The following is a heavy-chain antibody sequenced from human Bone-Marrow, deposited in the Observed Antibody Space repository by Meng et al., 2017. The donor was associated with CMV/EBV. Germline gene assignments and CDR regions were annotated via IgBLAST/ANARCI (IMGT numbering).Heavy chain of an antibody. Sequence: YPFTRYAMHWVRQAPGQRLEWMGWINTGNGNTKYSQKFQGRVTITRDTSASTAYMELSSLRSEDTAVYYCARAFITMVRGVTWFDPWGQGTLVTVSS. CDR2: INTGNGNT. J-gene: IGHJ5*02. CDR1: YPFTRYA. CDR3: ARAFITMVRGVTWFDP. D-gene: IGHD3-10*01. V-gene: IGHV1-3*04.